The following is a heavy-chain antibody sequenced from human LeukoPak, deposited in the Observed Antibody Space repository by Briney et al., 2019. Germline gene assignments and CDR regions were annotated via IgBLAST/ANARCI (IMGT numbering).Heavy chain of an antibody. CDR1: GFTFSSYG. V-gene: IGHV3-30*02. D-gene: IGHD6-13*01. CDR3: AKVLDSLNSSWRYYFDY. CDR2: IRYDGSNK. J-gene: IGHJ4*02. Sequence: GGSLRLSCAASGFTFSSYGMHWVRQAPGKGLEWVAFIRYDGSNKYYADSVKGRFTISRDNPKNTLYLQMNSLRAEDTAVYYCAKVLDSLNSSWRYYFDYWGQGTLVTVSS.